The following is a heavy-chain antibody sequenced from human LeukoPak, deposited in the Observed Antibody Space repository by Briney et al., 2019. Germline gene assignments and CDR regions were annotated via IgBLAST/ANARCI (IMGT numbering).Heavy chain of an antibody. D-gene: IGHD2-15*01. CDR1: GFTFSSYS. J-gene: IGHJ6*02. CDR3: ARGVPEGATHFYYYYGMDV. V-gene: IGHV3-48*01. Sequence: GGSLRLSCAASGFTFSSYSMNWVRQAPGKGLEWVSHITASGTAMFYADSVKGRFTISRDNAKNSLYLQMNSLRAEDTAVYYCARGVPEGATHFYYYYGMDVWGQGTTVTVSS. CDR2: ITASGTAM.